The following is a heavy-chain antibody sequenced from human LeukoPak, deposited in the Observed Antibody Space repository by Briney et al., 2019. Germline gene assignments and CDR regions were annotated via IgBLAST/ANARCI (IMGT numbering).Heavy chain of an antibody. CDR3: ARGSGKNYYMDV. V-gene: IGHV1-69*01. J-gene: IGHJ6*03. CDR2: IIPIFGTA. D-gene: IGHD3-10*01. CDR1: GGTCSSYA. Sequence: SVKVSCKASGGTCSSYAISWVRQAPGQGLEWMGGIIPIFGTANYAQTFQGRVTITADESTSTAYMELSSLRSEDTAVYYCARGSGKNYYMDVWGKGTTVTISS.